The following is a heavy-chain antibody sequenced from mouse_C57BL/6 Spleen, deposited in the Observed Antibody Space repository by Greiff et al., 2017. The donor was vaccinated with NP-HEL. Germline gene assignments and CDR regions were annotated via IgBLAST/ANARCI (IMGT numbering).Heavy chain of an antibody. CDR3: AREGITTVVARYFDY. J-gene: IGHJ2*01. CDR2: INPNYGTT. Sequence: EVQLQQSGPELVKPGASVKISCKASGYSFTDYNMNWVKQSNGKSLEWIGVINPNYGTTSYNQKFKGKATLTVDQSSSTAYMQLNSMKSEDSAVSYGAREGITTVVARYFDYWGQGTTLTVSS. D-gene: IGHD1-1*01. V-gene: IGHV1-39*01. CDR1: GYSFTDYN.